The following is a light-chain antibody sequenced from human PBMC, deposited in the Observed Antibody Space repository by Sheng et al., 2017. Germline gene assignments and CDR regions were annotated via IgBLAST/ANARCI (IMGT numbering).Light chain of an antibody. Sequence: IQLTQSPSSLSASVGDRVTVTCRASQSISTWLAWYQLKPGKAPNLLIYKASTLQSGVPSRFSGSRSGTEFTLTISSLQPDDFASYYCQQYNTYPYTFGQGTKLEIK. J-gene: IGKJ2*01. CDR1: QSISTW. CDR3: QQYNTYPYT. CDR2: KAS. V-gene: IGKV1-5*03.